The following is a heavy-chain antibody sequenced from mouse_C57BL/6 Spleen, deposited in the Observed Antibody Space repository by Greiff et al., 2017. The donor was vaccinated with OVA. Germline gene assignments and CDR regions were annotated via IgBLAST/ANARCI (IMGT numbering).Heavy chain of an antibody. Sequence: EVQLVESGGGLVKPGGSLKLSCAASGFTFSDYGMHWVRQAPEKGLEWVAYISSGSSTIYYADTVKGRFTISRDNAKNTLFLQMTSLRSEDTASDYCARDVDYAMDYWGQGTSVTVSS. CDR1: GFTFSDYG. CDR2: ISSGSSTI. J-gene: IGHJ4*01. V-gene: IGHV5-17*01. CDR3: ARDVDYAMDY.